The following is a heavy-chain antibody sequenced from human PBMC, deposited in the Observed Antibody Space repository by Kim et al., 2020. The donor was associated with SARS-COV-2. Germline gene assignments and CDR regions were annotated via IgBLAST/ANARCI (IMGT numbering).Heavy chain of an antibody. CDR1: GFTFNNHV. CDR3: VSCAGDCSSHYFDF. D-gene: IGHD2-21*01. Sequence: GGSLRLSCAASGFTFNNHVMVWVRQAPGKGLEWVSSLGPSGTNTHYAASVKGRFTISRDNPKNTLFLQMDSLRAEDTAVYYCVSCAGDCSSHYFDFWGQG. CDR2: LGPSGTNT. V-gene: IGHV3-23*01. J-gene: IGHJ4*02.